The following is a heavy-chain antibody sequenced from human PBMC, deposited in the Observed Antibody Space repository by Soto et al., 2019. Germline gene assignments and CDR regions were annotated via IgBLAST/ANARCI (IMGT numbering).Heavy chain of an antibody. CDR2: ISGSGGST. CDR1: GFTFSSYA. CDR3: AKEAPLGYCSGGSCYSGFDY. Sequence: EVQLLESGGGLVQPGGSLRLSCAASGFTFSSYAMSWVRQTPGKGLEWVSAISGSGGSTYYADSVKGRFTISRDNSKNTLYLQMNSLRAEDTAVYYCAKEAPLGYCSGGSCYSGFDYWGQGTLVTVSS. V-gene: IGHV3-23*01. D-gene: IGHD2-15*01. J-gene: IGHJ4*02.